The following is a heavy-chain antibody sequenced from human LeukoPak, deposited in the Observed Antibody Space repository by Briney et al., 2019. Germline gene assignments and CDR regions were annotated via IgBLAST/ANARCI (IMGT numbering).Heavy chain of an antibody. Sequence: GASVKVSCKASGYTFTSYGISWVRQASGQGLEWMGWISAYNGNTNYAQKLQGRVTMTTDTSTSTAYMELRSLRSGDTAVYYCARDHLAYYDFWSGYYWFDPWGQGTLVTVSS. CDR2: ISAYNGNT. V-gene: IGHV1-18*01. CDR1: GYTFTSYG. D-gene: IGHD3-3*01. J-gene: IGHJ5*02. CDR3: ARDHLAYYDFWSGYYWFDP.